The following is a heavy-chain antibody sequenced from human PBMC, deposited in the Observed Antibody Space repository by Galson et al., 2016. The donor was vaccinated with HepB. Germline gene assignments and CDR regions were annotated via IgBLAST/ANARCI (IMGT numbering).Heavy chain of an antibody. D-gene: IGHD2-8*02. CDR3: TRDAPIVLTD. J-gene: IGHJ4*02. CDR2: ISSSGTYI. CDR1: GFTFSSYS. V-gene: IGHV3-21*01. Sequence: SLRLSCAASGFTFSSYSMNWVRQAPGKGLEWVASISSSGTYIYYTDSVKGRFTISRDNAKNSLSLQMNSLRAEDTAVYYCTRDAPIVLTDWGQGTLVTVSS.